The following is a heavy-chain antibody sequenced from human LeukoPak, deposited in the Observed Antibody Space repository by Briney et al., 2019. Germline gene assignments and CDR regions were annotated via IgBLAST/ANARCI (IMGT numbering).Heavy chain of an antibody. Sequence: PGGSLRLSCAASGFTFSSYSMNWVRQAPGKGLEWVSYISSSSSTIYYADSVKGRFTISRDNAKNSLYLQMNSLRAEDTAVYYCAREGAGIAVAGTAGYFDYWGQGTLVTVSS. CDR2: ISSSSSTI. J-gene: IGHJ4*02. D-gene: IGHD6-19*01. V-gene: IGHV3-48*01. CDR1: GFTFSSYS. CDR3: AREGAGIAVAGTAGYFDY.